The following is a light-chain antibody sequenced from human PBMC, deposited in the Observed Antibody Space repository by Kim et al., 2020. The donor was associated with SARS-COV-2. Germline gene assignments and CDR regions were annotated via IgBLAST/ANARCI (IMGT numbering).Light chain of an antibody. V-gene: IGKV1-39*01. Sequence: SASVGDRVTITCRASQNIVSQVNWYQQKPGKAPKVVIYDASSLESGVPSRFSGSGSGTDFTLTISSMQPEDFVTYYCQQSYSLPYSFGQGTKLEI. J-gene: IGKJ2*03. CDR2: DAS. CDR3: QQSYSLPYS. CDR1: QNIVSQ.